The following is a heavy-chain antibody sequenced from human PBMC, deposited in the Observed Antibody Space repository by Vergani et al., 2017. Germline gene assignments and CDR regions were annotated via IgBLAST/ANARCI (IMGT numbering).Heavy chain of an antibody. CDR1: GFTFSSYW. CDR3: ALSYCRGDRCYSDWYFDL. D-gene: IGHD2-15*01. J-gene: IGHJ2*01. V-gene: IGHV3-7*01. CDR2: IRQDGSKT. Sequence: EVQLVESGGGLVQPGGSLRLSCAGSGFTFSSYWMSWVRQAPGKGLEWVANIRQDGSKTYYVDSVKGRFTISRDNAKNSLYLQMNSLRAEDTSVYYCALSYCRGDRCYSDWYFDLWGRGTLVTVSS.